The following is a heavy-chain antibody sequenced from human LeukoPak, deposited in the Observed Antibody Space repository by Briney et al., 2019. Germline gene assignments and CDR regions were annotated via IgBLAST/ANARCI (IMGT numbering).Heavy chain of an antibody. V-gene: IGHV4-4*02. CDR2: IYHSGST. Sequence: XSNXWXWVRPPPXXGXEWIGEIYHSGSTXYNPSLKSRVTISVDKSKNQFSLKVRSVTAADTAVYYXAXXPXXXXVNXXYWGQGTLVTVSS. J-gene: IGHJ4*02. CDR3: AXXPXXXXVNXXY. CDR1: XSNX.